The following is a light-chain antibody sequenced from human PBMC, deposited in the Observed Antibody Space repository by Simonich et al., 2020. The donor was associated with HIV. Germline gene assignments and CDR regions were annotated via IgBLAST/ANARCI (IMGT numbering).Light chain of an antibody. J-gene: IGKJ2*01. CDR3: QQYNNWPPVYT. CDR1: QSVSRN. V-gene: IGKV3-15*01. CDR2: GAS. Sequence: EIVMTQSPATLSVSPGERATLSCRASQSVSRNLAWYQQKPGLAPRLLIYGASSRATGVPARFSGSGSGTEFTLTISSMQSEDFAIYYCQQYNNWPPVYTFGQGTKLEIK.